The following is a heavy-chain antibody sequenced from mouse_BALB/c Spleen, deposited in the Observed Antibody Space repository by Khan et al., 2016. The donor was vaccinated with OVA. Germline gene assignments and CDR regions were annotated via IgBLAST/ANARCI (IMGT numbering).Heavy chain of an antibody. CDR2: IDPANGNT. CDR3: GNWDWYFVV. V-gene: IGHV14-3*02. J-gene: IGHJ1*01. CDR1: GFNIKDTY. D-gene: IGHD4-1*01. Sequence: EVQLLETGAELVKPGASVKLSCTASGFNIKDTYMHWVKQRPEQGLEWIGRIDPANGNTKYDPKFQGKATITADTSSHTAYLQLSSLTSEATAVYYGGNWDWYFVVWGGGRTVTVSS.